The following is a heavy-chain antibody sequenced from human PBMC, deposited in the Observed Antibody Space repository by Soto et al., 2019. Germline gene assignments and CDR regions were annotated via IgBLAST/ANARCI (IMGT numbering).Heavy chain of an antibody. CDR3: AREGAAAAKMFDY. Sequence: ASVKVSCKASEYTFITTNYMHWVRQAPGQGLEWMGVIHPNGDGTTYAQRFQGRLTMTRDRSTSTISMDLTSLRSEDTAVYYCAREGAAAAKMFDYWGQGSLVTVSS. CDR2: IHPNGDGT. V-gene: IGHV1-46*01. J-gene: IGHJ4*02. D-gene: IGHD6-13*01. CDR1: EYTFITTNY.